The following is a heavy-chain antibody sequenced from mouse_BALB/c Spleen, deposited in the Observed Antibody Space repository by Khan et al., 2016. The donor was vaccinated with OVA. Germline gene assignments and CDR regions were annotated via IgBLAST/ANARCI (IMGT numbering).Heavy chain of an antibody. CDR2: IRNSGNT. V-gene: IGHV3-2*02. J-gene: IGHJ1*01. Sequence: DVQLQESGPGLVKPSQSLALTCTVSGSSIPSDYAWNWIRQFPGSKLEWMGYIRNSGNTSYNPSLKSRITITRDTSKNQFFLQLNSVTTEDTATYSCASDGNWYFDVWGAGTTVTVSS. D-gene: IGHD2-3*01. CDR1: GSSIPSDYA. CDR3: ASDGNWYFDV.